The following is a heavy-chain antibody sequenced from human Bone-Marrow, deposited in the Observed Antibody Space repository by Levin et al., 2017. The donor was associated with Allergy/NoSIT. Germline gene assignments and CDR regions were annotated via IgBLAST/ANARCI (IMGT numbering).Heavy chain of an antibody. CDR3: ARGSRWIAAAAVFDY. Sequence: RGESLKVSCAASGFTFSSYWMSWVRQAPGKGLEWVANIKQDGSEKYYVDSVKGRFTISRDNAKNSLYLQMNSLRAEDTAVYYCARGSRWIAAAAVFDYWGQGTLVTVSS. J-gene: IGHJ4*02. CDR1: GFTFSSYW. V-gene: IGHV3-7*04. CDR2: IKQDGSEK. D-gene: IGHD6-13*01.